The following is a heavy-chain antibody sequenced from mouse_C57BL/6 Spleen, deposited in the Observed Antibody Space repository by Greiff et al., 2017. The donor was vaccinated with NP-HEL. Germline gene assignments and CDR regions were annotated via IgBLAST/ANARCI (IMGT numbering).Heavy chain of an antibody. CDR2: ISSGGSYT. CDR1: GFTFSSYG. D-gene: IGHD1-1*01. J-gene: IGHJ2*01. V-gene: IGHV5-6*01. Sequence: EVQVVESGGDLVKPGGSLKLSCAASGFTFSSYGMSWVRQTPDKRLEWVATISSGGSYTYYPDSVKGRFTISRDNAKTTLYLQMSSLKSEDTAMYYCARKGTTVVAPDYWGQGTTLTVSS. CDR3: ARKGTTVVAPDY.